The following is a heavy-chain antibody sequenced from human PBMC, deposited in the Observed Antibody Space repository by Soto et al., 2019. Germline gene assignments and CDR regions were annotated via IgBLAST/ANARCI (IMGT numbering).Heavy chain of an antibody. D-gene: IGHD1-26*01. CDR1: GYTFTTSG. Sequence: QVQLVQSGPEVKKPGASVKVSCEASGYTFTTSGSSWVRQAPGQGLEWMGWISTYNGDTNSAQKFQGRVTMTADTSTGTAYMELMSLNSDDTAVYYCARQGSWPYYYYGLDVWGQGTTVTVSS. J-gene: IGHJ6*02. V-gene: IGHV1-18*01. CDR3: ARQGSWPYYYYGLDV. CDR2: ISTYNGDT.